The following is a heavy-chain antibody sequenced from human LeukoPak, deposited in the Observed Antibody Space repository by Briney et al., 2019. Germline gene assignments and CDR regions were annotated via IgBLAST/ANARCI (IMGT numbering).Heavy chain of an antibody. CDR2: ISNSGTT. D-gene: IGHD2-21*02. V-gene: IGHV4-31*11. CDR3: ARDVVVTSSPDAFDI. J-gene: IGHJ3*02. Sequence: SETLSLTCAVSGDSVTSGGYYWTWIRHHPGKGPEWIGYISNSGTTSYNPSLKSRVSISVDTSHNQFSLRLTSVTAADTAVYYCARDVVVTSSPDAFDIWGQGTMVTVSS. CDR1: GDSVTSGGYY.